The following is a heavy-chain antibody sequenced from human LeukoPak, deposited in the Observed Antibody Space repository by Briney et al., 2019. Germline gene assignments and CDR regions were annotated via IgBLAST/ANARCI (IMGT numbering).Heavy chain of an antibody. V-gene: IGHV4-59*01. CDR3: ARGLQWDLLLHFDY. CDR2: IYYSGST. J-gene: IGHJ4*02. D-gene: IGHD1-26*01. CDR1: GGSISSYY. Sequence: SETLSLTCTVSGGSISSYYWSWIRQPPGKGLEWIGYIYYSGSTNYNPSLKSRVTISVDTSKNQFSLKLSSVTAADTAVYYCARGLQWDLLLHFDYWGQGTLVTVSS.